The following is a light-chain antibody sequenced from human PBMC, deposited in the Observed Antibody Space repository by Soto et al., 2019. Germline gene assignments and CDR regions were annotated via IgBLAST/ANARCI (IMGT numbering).Light chain of an antibody. V-gene: IGKV2-28*01. CDR2: MGS. CDR1: QSLLHSVGYNY. J-gene: IGKJ1*01. CDR3: MQALQTPWT. Sequence: DIVMTQSPLSLPVTPGEPASISCRSSQSLLHSVGYNYLDWYLQKPGQSPQLLICMGSNRASGVPERFSGSGSGTDFTLTISRVEAEDFGVYYCMQALQTPWTFGQGTQVEIK.